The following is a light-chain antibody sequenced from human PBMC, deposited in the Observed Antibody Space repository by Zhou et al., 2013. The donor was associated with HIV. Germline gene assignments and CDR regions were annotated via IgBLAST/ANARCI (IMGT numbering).Light chain of an antibody. Sequence: DIQMTQSPSSVSASVGDRVTITCRASQDITSWLAWYQQKPGQAPKLLIYAASSLQTGVPSRFSGSGSGTDFTLTISNLQPEDIATYYCQQYKIYPLTFGGGTKVEIK. CDR3: QQYKIYPLT. CDR1: QDITSW. CDR2: AAS. J-gene: IGKJ4*01. V-gene: IGKV1-12*01.